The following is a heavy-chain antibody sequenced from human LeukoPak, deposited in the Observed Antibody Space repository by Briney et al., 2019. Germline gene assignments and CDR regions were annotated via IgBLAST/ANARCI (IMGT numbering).Heavy chain of an antibody. D-gene: IGHD6-13*01. CDR1: GFTFSSYW. CDR2: IKQDGSEK. J-gene: IGHJ4*02. CDR3: ARERGAAAGSEQSDY. Sequence: PGGSLRLSCAASGFTFSSYWMSWVRQAPGKGLEWVANIKQDGSEKYYVDSVKGRFTISRDNAKNSLYLQMNSLRAEDTAVYYCARERGAAAGSEQSDYWGQGTLVTVSP. V-gene: IGHV3-7*01.